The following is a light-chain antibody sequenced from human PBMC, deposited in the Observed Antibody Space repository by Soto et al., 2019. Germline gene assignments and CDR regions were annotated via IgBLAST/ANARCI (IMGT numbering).Light chain of an antibody. CDR2: QTS. CDR3: HQRQSWPRT. Sequence: EIVLTQSPATLSSFPGDTVTLSCRASQYINTRLAWYQHRPGQAPRLLIYQTSIRAAGIPDRFSASGSGTDLNLTISEVQPEDFALYYCHQRQSWPRTCGQGTKVDIK. V-gene: IGKV3-11*01. CDR1: QYINTR. J-gene: IGKJ1*01.